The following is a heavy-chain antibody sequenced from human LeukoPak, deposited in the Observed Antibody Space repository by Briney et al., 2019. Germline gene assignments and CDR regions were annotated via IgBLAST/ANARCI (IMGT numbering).Heavy chain of an antibody. CDR1: GFNFSNSG. V-gene: IGHV3-33*01. Sequence: GGSLRLSCAASGFNFSNSGMHWVRQAPGKGLEWVAVLLYDGSIEYYADSVKGRFTISRDNSKTTLYLQMNSLRAEDTAVYYCARPKGADSIQLWCLDVWGQGTTVTVSS. D-gene: IGHD5-18*01. CDR3: ARPKGADSIQLWCLDV. J-gene: IGHJ6*02. CDR2: LLYDGSIE.